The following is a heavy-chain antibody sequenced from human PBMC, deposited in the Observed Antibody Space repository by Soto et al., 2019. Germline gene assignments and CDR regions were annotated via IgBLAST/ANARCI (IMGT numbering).Heavy chain of an antibody. CDR3: ARGIVVVPAALEYFQH. CDR2: IIPILGIA. Sequence: SVKVACKACGGTFSSYTISWVRQAPGQGLEWMGRIIPILGIANYAQKFQGRVTITADKSTSTAYMELSSLRSEDTAVYYCARGIVVVPAALEYFQHWGQGTLVTVSS. D-gene: IGHD2-2*01. J-gene: IGHJ1*01. V-gene: IGHV1-69*02. CDR1: GGTFSSYT.